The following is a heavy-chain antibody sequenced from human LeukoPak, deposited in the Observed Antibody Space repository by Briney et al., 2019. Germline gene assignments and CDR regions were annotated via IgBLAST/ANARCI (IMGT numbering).Heavy chain of an antibody. V-gene: IGHV4-61*05. Sequence: KPSETLSLTCTVSGGSISSSSYYWGWIRQPPGKGLEWIGRIYNFGTTNYNPSLNSRVTISLDTSKNQFSLKVSSVTAGDTAVYYCARAARTSHYFDFWGQGTLVTVSS. CDR3: ARAARTSHYFDF. CDR2: IYNFGTT. CDR1: GGSISSSSYY. J-gene: IGHJ4*02.